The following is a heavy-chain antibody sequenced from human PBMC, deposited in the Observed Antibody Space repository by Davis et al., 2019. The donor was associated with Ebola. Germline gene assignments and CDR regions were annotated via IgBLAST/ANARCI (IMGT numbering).Heavy chain of an antibody. D-gene: IGHD1-26*01. CDR3: AREGRYSGSYPLDY. V-gene: IGHV1-2*04. CDR2: INPNSGVT. J-gene: IGHJ4*02. Sequence: ASVKVSCKASGYTFIGYYIHWVRQAPGQGLEWMGWINPNSGVTNYAQKFQGWITMTRDTSISTAYMELSRLRSDDTAVYYCAREGRYSGSYPLDYWGQGTLVTASS. CDR1: GYTFIGYY.